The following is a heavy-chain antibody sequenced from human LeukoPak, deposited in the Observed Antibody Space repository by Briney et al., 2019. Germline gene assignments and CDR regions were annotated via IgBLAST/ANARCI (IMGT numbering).Heavy chain of an antibody. D-gene: IGHD1-7*01. V-gene: IGHV4-38-2*01. CDR3: ARANWNYAVLFDY. Sequence: SETLSLTCAVSGYSISSGYYWGWIRQPPGKGLEWIGRIYHSGSTYYNPSLKSRVTMSVDTSKNQFSLKLSSVTAADTAVYYCARANWNYAVLFDYWGQGTLVTVSS. CDR1: GYSISSGYY. CDR2: IYHSGST. J-gene: IGHJ4*02.